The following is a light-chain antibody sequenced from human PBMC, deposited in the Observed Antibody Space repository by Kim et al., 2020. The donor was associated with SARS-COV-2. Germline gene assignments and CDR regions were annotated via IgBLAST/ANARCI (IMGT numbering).Light chain of an antibody. CDR1: QDIRNY. CDR2: GAI. Sequence: ATIGDRVTNTCRASQDIRNYLAWYQQRPGRVPKLLIYGAINLQSGVPSRFSGSGSGTDFTLTIRSLQPEDVATYYCQKYNSAPRTFGQGTKVDIK. J-gene: IGKJ1*01. V-gene: IGKV1-27*01. CDR3: QKYNSAPRT.